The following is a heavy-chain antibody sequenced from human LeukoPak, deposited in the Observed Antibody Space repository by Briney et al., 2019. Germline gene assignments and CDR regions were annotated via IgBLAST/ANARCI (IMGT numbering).Heavy chain of an antibody. J-gene: IGHJ5*02. CDR3: ARASIAARRRWFDP. Sequence: SETLSLTCAVYGGSFSDYYWSWIRQPPGKGLEWIGEINHSGSTNYNPSLKSRVTISVDTSKNQFSLKLSSVTAADTAVYYCARASIAARRRWFDPWGQGTLVTVSS. V-gene: IGHV4-34*01. D-gene: IGHD6-6*01. CDR1: GGSFSDYY. CDR2: INHSGST.